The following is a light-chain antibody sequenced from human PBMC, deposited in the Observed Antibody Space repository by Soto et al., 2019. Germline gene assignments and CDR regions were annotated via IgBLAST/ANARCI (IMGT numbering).Light chain of an antibody. V-gene: IGKV3-15*01. Sequence: EIVITQSPVTLSVSPGERATLSCRASQSVSSNLAWYQQKPGQAPRLLIYGASTRATGIPARFSGSGSGTEFTLTISSLQSEDFAVYYCQQYNNWWTFGQGTKVDIK. CDR3: QQYNNWWT. J-gene: IGKJ1*01. CDR1: QSVSSN. CDR2: GAS.